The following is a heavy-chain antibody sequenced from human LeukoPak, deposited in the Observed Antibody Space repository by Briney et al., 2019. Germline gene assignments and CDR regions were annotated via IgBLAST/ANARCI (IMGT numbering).Heavy chain of an antibody. CDR3: ARVIAVAARRITMVRGVMWYFDY. CDR2: IKQDGSEK. Sequence: GGSLRLSCAASGFTFSSYWMSWVRQAPGKGLEWVANIKQDGSEKYYVDSVKGRFTISRDNAKNSLYLQMNSLRAEDTAVYYCARVIAVAARRITMVRGVMWYFDYWGQGILVTVSS. CDR1: GFTFSSYW. J-gene: IGHJ4*02. D-gene: IGHD3-10*01. V-gene: IGHV3-7*04.